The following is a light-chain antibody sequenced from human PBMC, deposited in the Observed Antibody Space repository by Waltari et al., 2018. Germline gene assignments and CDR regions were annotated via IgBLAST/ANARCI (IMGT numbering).Light chain of an antibody. Sequence: QSALTQPASVSGSPGQSITISCTGPSRDVGNYKLVSWYQQHPGKAPKLMIYAVSKRPSGVSDRFSGSKSGDMASLTISGLQPEDEAEYFCSSYAGSSKGVFGGGTKVTVL. CDR1: SRDVGNYKL. V-gene: IGLV2-23*02. CDR2: AVS. J-gene: IGLJ2*01. CDR3: SSYAGSSKGV.